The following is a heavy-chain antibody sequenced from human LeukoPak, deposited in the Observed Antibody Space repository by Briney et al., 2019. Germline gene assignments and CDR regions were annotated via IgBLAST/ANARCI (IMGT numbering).Heavy chain of an antibody. J-gene: IGHJ4*02. Sequence: GASVKVSCKASGYTFTGYYMHWVRQAPGQGLEWMGWINPHSGGTNYAQKFQGRVTMTRDTSISTAYMELGSLRSDDTAVYYCARDRSRYFDYRGQGTLVTVSA. CDR2: INPHSGGT. CDR3: ARDRSRYFDY. V-gene: IGHV1-2*02. CDR1: GYTFTGYY.